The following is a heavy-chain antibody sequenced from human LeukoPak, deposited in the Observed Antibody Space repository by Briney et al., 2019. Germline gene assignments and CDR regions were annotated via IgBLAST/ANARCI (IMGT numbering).Heavy chain of an antibody. CDR3: AKDHQYYDILTGYHYFDY. J-gene: IGHJ4*02. D-gene: IGHD3-9*01. CDR2: IRYDGSNK. CDR1: GFTFSSYG. V-gene: IGHV3-30*02. Sequence: PGGSLRLSCAASGFTFSSYGMHWVRQAPGKGLEWVAFIRYDGSNKYYADSVKGRFTISRDNSKNTLYLQMNSLRAEDTAVYYCAKDHQYYDILTGYHYFDYWGQGTLVTVSS.